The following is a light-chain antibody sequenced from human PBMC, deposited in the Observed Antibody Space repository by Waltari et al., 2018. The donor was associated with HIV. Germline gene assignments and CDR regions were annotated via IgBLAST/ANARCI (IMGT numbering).Light chain of an antibody. J-gene: IGKJ3*01. Sequence: IQMTQSPSSLSASLGDSVAIKCRASQAISTYLNWYQQKPGKAPVLLVSSAYTLQPGAPSRFRGAGSGRDFSLSISGLQTEDFATYFCQQSYGSPFNFGPGT. CDR2: SAY. CDR3: QQSYGSPFN. V-gene: IGKV1-39*01. CDR1: QAISTY.